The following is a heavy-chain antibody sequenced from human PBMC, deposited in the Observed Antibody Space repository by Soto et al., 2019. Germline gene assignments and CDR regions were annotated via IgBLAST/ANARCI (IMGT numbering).Heavy chain of an antibody. CDR1: GFTFSSYW. V-gene: IGHV3-74*01. Sequence: EVQLVESGGGLVQPGGPLRLSCAASGFTFSSYWMHWVRQAPGKGLVWVSRINSDGSSTNYADSVKGRFTISRDNARNTLFLQMDTLRAEDTAVYYCTRSGSSPYYYGMDVWGQGTTVTVSS. D-gene: IGHD6-6*01. CDR3: TRSGSSPYYYGMDV. CDR2: INSDGSST. J-gene: IGHJ6*02.